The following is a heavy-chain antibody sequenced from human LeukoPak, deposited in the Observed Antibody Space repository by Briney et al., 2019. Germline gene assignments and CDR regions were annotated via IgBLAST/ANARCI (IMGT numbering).Heavy chain of an antibody. CDR3: ARHQGLQSQNAAFDI. J-gene: IGHJ3*02. Sequence: GESLKISCKGSGYSFTGYWIGWVRQMPGKGLEWMGIIYPGDSDTRYSPSFQGQVTISADKSISTAYLQWSSLKASDTAMYYCARHQGLQSQNAAFDIWGQGTMVTVSS. V-gene: IGHV5-51*01. CDR2: IYPGDSDT. CDR1: GYSFTGYW. D-gene: IGHD4-11*01.